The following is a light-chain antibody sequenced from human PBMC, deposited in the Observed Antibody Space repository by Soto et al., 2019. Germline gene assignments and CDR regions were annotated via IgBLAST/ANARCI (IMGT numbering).Light chain of an antibody. Sequence: HSELTQPASGSGFPGQSITISCTRTSSDVGGYNYVSWYQQHPGKAPKLMIYDVSNRPSGVSNRFSGSKSGNTASLTISGLQAEDEADYYCSSYTSSSTRVFGTGTKVTVL. V-gene: IGLV2-14*01. J-gene: IGLJ1*01. CDR1: SSDVGGYNY. CDR3: SSYTSSSTRV. CDR2: DVS.